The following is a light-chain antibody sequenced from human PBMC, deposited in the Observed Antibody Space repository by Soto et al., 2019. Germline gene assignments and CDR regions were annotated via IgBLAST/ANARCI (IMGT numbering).Light chain of an antibody. CDR1: DSFHRW. CDR2: DTS. CDR3: HQYNSYSWT. Sequence: DIQMAQSPSTLSASMGDRVTITCRASDSFHRWLAWYQQKPGQAARLLIYDTSTLKSGVPSRFSGSGSGTEFTLTIANLQPDDFATYFCHQYNSYSWTFGQGTKV. J-gene: IGKJ1*01. V-gene: IGKV1-5*01.